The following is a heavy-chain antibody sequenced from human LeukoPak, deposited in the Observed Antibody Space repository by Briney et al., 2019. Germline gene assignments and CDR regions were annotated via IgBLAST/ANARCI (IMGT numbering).Heavy chain of an antibody. CDR2: ISGSGGTT. V-gene: IGHV3-23*01. CDR1: GFTFNNYA. J-gene: IGHJ6*02. Sequence: PGGSLRLSCAASGFTFNNYAMNWVRQASGKGLEWVSVISGSGGTTYYADSVKGRFTISRDSSKNTLYLQMNSLRAEDTAVYYCAKVSGGGLYYDGMDVWGQGTTVTVSS. CDR3: AKVSGGGLYYDGMDV. D-gene: IGHD1-14*01.